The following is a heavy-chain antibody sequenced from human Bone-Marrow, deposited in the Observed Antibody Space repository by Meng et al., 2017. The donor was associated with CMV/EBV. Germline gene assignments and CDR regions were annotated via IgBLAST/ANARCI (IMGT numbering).Heavy chain of an antibody. J-gene: IGHJ5*02. CDR1: GFTFSSYW. D-gene: IGHD3-3*01. V-gene: IGHV3-7*01. CDR3: ARDSGQYDIWSGYYGGDWFDP. Sequence: GESLKISCAASGFTFSSYWMSWVRQAPGKGLEWVANIKQDGSEKYYVDSVKGRFTISRDNAKNSLYLQMTSLRAEDTAVYYCARDSGQYDIWSGYYGGDWFDPWGQGTLVTVSS. CDR2: IKQDGSEK.